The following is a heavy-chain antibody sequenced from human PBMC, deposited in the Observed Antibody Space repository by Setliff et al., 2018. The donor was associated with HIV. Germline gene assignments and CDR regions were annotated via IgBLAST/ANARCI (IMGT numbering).Heavy chain of an antibody. V-gene: IGHV1-46*01. CDR1: GYTFTSYY. J-gene: IGHJ4*02. CDR2: INPSSGST. D-gene: IGHD2-21*01. CDR3: ARGRYFGDISDSLFDF. Sequence: ASVKVSCKASGYTFTSYYMHWVRQAPGQGLEWMGIINPSSGSTTYAQKFQGRVTMTRDSSTSTVYMELSSLRSEDTAVYYCARGRYFGDISDSLFDFWGQGTLVTVSS.